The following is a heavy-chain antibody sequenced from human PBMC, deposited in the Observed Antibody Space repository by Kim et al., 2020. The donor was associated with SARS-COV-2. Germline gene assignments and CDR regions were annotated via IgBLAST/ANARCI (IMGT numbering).Heavy chain of an antibody. V-gene: IGHV1-69*13. CDR2: IIPIFGTA. CDR3: ARGPDWLLRSGYYYYGMDV. J-gene: IGHJ6*02. CDR1: GGTFSSYA. D-gene: IGHD3-9*01. Sequence: SVKVSCKASGGTFSSYAISWVRQAPGQGLEWMGGIIPIFGTANYAQKFQGRVTITADESTSTAYMELSSLRSEDTAVYYCARGPDWLLRSGYYYYGMDVWGQGTTVTVSS.